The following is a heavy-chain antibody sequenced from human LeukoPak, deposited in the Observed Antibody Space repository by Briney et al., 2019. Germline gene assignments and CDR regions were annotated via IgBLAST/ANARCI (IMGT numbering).Heavy chain of an antibody. CDR3: AKDLSGLVPDAFDI. CDR2: IYYSGST. D-gene: IGHD6-6*01. CDR1: GGSISSYY. V-gene: IGHV4-59*01. J-gene: IGHJ3*02. Sequence: SETLSLTCTVSGGSISSYYWSWIRQPAGKEREWIGYIYYSGSTNYNPSLKSRVTISVDTSKNQFSLKLSSVTAADTAVYYCAKDLSGLVPDAFDIWGQGTMVTVSS.